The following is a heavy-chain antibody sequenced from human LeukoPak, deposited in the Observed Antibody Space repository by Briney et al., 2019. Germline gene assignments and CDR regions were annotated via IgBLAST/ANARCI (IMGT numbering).Heavy chain of an antibody. V-gene: IGHV3-30*18. CDR3: AKDLARVGAMDY. CDR2: ISYDGSNK. CDR1: GFTFSSYG. D-gene: IGHD1-26*01. Sequence: PGGSLRLSCAASGFTFSSYGMNWVRQAPGKGLEWVAVISYDGSNKYYADSVKGRFTISRDNSKNTLYLQMNSLRAEDTAVYYCAKDLARVGAMDYWGQGTLVTVSS. J-gene: IGHJ4*02.